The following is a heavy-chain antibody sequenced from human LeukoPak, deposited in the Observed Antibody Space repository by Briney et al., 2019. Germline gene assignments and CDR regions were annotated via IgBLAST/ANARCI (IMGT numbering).Heavy chain of an antibody. CDR2: FDPEDGET. CDR3: ATPGPDWGDAFDI. CDR1: VYSVMELS. J-gene: IGHJ3*02. D-gene: IGHD3/OR15-3a*01. Sequence: LVASVKVSCKVSVYSVMELSMHWVRQAPGKGLEWMGGFDPEDGETIYAQKFQGRVTMTEDTSTDTAYMELSSLRSEDTAVYYCATPGPDWGDAFDIWGQGTMVTVSS. V-gene: IGHV1-24*01.